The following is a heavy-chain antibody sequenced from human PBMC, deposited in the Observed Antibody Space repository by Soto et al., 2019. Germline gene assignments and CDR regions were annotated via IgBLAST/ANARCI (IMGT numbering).Heavy chain of an antibody. CDR2: ISYDGSNK. J-gene: IGHJ4*02. D-gene: IGHD3-22*01. V-gene: IGHV3-30*18. Sequence: QVQLVESGGGVVQPGRSLRLSCAASGFTFSSYGMHWVRQAPGKGLEWVAVISYDGSNKYYADSVKGRFTISRDNSKNTLYLQMNSLRAEDTAVYYCAKDRRPKDSSGHDLFDYWGQGTLVTVSS. CDR1: GFTFSSYG. CDR3: AKDRRPKDSSGHDLFDY.